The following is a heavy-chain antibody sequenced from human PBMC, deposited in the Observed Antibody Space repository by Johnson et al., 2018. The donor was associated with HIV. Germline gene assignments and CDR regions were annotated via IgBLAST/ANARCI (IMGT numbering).Heavy chain of an antibody. D-gene: IGHD4-23*01. CDR1: GFTFSNYA. V-gene: IGHV3-64*04. J-gene: IGHJ3*02. CDR3: AKDRGDYGGNRDALDS. CDR2: ISGSGGST. Sequence: QMLLVESGGDLVQPGGSLRLSCAASGFTFSNYAMHWVRQAPGKGLEYVSAISGSGGSTYYADSVKGRFTISRDNSKNTLYLQMNSLRAEDTAVYYCAKDRGDYGGNRDALDSWGQGTMVTVSS.